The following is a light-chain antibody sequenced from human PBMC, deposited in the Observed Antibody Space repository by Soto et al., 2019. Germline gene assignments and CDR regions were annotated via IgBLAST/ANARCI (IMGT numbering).Light chain of an antibody. J-gene: IGLJ1*01. CDR2: EGS. V-gene: IGLV2-23*01. Sequence: QSALTQPASVSGSPGQSITISCTGTSSDVGSYNLVSWYQQHPDKAPKLMIYEGSKRPSGVSNRFSGSKSGNTASLTISGLQAEDEADYYCCSYAGSSPYVFGTGTKVPVL. CDR3: CSYAGSSPYV. CDR1: SSDVGSYNL.